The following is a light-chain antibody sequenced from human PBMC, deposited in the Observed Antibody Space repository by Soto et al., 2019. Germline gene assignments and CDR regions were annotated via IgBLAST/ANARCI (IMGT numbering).Light chain of an antibody. V-gene: IGLV1-40*01. CDR2: GNN. J-gene: IGLJ1*01. CDR1: SSNIGADYD. CDR3: QSYDSSMSGYV. Sequence: QSVLTQPPSLSGAPGQRVTISCTGSSSNIGADYDVHWYQQIPGTAPKLLIYGNNDRPSGVPDRFSGSKSGTSASLAITGLQDEDEADYYCQSYDSSMSGYVFGTGTKVTVL.